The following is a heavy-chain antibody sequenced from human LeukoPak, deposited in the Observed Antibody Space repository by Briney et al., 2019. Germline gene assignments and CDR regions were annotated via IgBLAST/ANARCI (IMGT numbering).Heavy chain of an antibody. CDR1: GGTFSIYA. V-gene: IGHV1-69*13. J-gene: IGHJ4*02. Sequence: GASVKVSCKASGGTFSIYAISWVRQAPGQGLEWMGGIIPIFGTANYAQKFQGRVTITADESTSTAYMELSSLRSEDTAVYYCARGRIAAAGRVSYFDYWGQGTLVTVSS. CDR3: ARGRIAAAGRVSYFDY. CDR2: IIPIFGTA. D-gene: IGHD6-13*01.